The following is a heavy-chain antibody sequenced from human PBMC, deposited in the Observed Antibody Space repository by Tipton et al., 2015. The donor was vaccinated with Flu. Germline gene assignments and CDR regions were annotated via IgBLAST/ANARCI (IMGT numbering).Heavy chain of an antibody. V-gene: IGHV4-61*09. Sequence: TLSLTCTVSGVSISSGGYYWSWIRQPAGKGLEWIGNVHRSGSTYYNPSLKSRVTMSVDTSKINFSLRLTSVTAADTAVYYCARRDYSNYVSEPKNWFDPWGQGILVTVSS. CDR3: ARRDYSNYVSEPKNWFDP. D-gene: IGHD4-11*01. J-gene: IGHJ5*02. CDR2: VHRSGST. CDR1: GVSISSGGYY.